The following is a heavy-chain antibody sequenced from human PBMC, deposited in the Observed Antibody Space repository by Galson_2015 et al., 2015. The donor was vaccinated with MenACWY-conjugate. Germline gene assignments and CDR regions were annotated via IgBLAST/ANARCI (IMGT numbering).Heavy chain of an antibody. Sequence: CTISGDSVSSHIAAWNWIRQSPSRGLEWLGRTYYRSKWYNDYAVSVKSRITINPDTSKNQFFLQLNSVTPEDTAVYYCAREGGGRYHSALEIWGQGTMLTPSS. CDR3: AREGGGRYHSALEI. CDR2: TYYRSKWYN. D-gene: IGHD4-23*01. J-gene: IGHJ3*02. CDR1: GDSVSSHIAA. V-gene: IGHV6-1*01.